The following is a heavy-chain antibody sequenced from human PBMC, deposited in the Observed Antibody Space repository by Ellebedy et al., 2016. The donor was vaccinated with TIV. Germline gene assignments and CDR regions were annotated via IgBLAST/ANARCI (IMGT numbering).Heavy chain of an antibody. CDR2: ISGSGGRT. V-gene: IGHV3-23*01. CDR3: AADRYCSGGNCYWVDY. Sequence: PGGSLRLSCAASGFPFSSYGMPWVRQAPGKGLEWVSTISGSGGRTHYVDSVKGRFTISRDNSKNTLYLQVNSLRAEDTAVDYCAADRYCSGGNCYWVDYWGQGTLVTVSS. CDR1: GFPFSSYG. J-gene: IGHJ4*02. D-gene: IGHD2-15*01.